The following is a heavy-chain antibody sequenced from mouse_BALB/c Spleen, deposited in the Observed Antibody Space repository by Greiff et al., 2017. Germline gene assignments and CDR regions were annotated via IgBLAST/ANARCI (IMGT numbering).Heavy chain of an antibody. CDR1: GFTFSDYY. CDR3: ARGRGLRGEYYYAMDY. Sequence: EVKLMESGGGLVKPGGSLKLSCAASGFTFSDYYMYWVRQTPEKRLEWVATISDGGSYTYYPDSVKGRFTISRDNAKNNLYLQMSSLKSEDTAMYFCARGRGLRGEYYYAMDYWGQGTSVTVSS. J-gene: IGHJ4*01. V-gene: IGHV5-4*02. CDR2: ISDGGSYT. D-gene: IGHD1-1*01.